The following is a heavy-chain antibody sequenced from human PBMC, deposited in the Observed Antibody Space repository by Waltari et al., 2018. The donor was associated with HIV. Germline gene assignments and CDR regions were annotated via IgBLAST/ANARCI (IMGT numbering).Heavy chain of an antibody. Sequence: EVQVVESGGGLVQPGGSLRLSCRVATFSFSPYAMNWVRQAPGKGLEWVAYISMSSDTIYYADSVKGRFTISRDNAKNSLYLQMNSLRPEDTAIYYCARYFDALHFWGQGTLVTVSS. CDR3: ARYFDALHF. J-gene: IGHJ4*02. CDR1: TFSFSPYA. V-gene: IGHV3-48*01. CDR2: ISMSSDTI.